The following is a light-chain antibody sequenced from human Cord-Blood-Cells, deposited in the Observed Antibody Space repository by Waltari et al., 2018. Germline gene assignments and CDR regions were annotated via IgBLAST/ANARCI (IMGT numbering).Light chain of an antibody. CDR2: LGS. CDR1: QSLLHSNGYNY. V-gene: IGKV2-28*01. Sequence: DIVMTQSPLSLPLNPEEPASLSCTSRQSLLHSNGYNYLDRYLQKPGQSPQLLIYLGSNRAYGVPDMFSSGGSGAEVTLKISRVEEEDVGVYYCRQALQTPPTFGQGTKVEIK. J-gene: IGKJ1*01. CDR3: RQALQTPPT.